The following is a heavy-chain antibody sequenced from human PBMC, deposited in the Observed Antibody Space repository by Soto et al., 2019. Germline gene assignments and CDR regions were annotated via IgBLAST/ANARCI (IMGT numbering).Heavy chain of an antibody. CDR3: AREASSSWYGNWFDP. J-gene: IGHJ5*02. V-gene: IGHV3-23*01. D-gene: IGHD6-13*01. CDR2: IIGTGGST. Sequence: EVQLWESGGGLVQPGGSLRLSCAASGFTFSNYAMSWVRQAPGKGLEWVSAIIGTGGSTFNADSVKGRFTISRDNSKNTLYLQMNSLRGDDTAVYYCAREASSSWYGNWFDPWGQGTLVTVS. CDR1: GFTFSNYA.